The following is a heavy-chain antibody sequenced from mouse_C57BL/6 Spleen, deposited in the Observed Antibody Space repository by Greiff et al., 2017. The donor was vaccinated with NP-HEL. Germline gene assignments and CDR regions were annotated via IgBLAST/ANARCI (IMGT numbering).Heavy chain of an antibody. Sequence: EVQLVESGGGLVQPGGSMKLSCAASGFTFSDAWMDWVRQSPEKGLEWVAEIRNKANNHATYYAESVKGRFTISRDDSKSSVYLQMNSLRAEDTGIYYCTRGDYGNYGGFAYWGQGTLVTVSA. CDR3: TRGDYGNYGGFAY. J-gene: IGHJ3*01. CDR2: IRNKANNHAT. D-gene: IGHD2-1*01. CDR1: GFTFSDAW. V-gene: IGHV6-6*01.